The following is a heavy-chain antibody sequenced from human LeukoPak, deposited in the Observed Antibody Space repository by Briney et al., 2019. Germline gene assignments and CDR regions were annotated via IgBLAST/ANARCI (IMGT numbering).Heavy chain of an antibody. CDR1: GYTFTSYG. CDR3: ASDRAGPPDPFDP. CDR2: ISAYNGNT. V-gene: IGHV1-18*01. Sequence: GASVKVSCEASGYTFTSYGISWVRQAPGQGLEWMGGISAYNGNTNYAQKLQGRVTMTTDTSTSTAYMELRSLRSDDTAVYYCASDRAGPPDPFDPWGQGTLVTVSS. D-gene: IGHD1-14*01. J-gene: IGHJ5*02.